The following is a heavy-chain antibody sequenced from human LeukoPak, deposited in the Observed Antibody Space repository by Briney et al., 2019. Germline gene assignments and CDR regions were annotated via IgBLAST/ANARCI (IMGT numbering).Heavy chain of an antibody. Sequence: PGGSLRLSCAASGFTFSSYAMSCGRRAAGNGLEWCSAISGSGVITYYADSVKGRFTISRDNSKNTLYLQMNSLRSEDTAVYYCAKVVGNIVLMVYARYYYYMDVWGKGTTVTVSS. CDR3: AKVVGNIVLMVYARYYYYMDV. CDR2: ISGSGVIT. J-gene: IGHJ6*03. D-gene: IGHD2-8*01. CDR1: GFTFSSYA. V-gene: IGHV3-23*01.